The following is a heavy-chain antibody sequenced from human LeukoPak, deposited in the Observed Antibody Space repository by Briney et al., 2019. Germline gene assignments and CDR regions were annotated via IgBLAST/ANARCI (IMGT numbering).Heavy chain of an antibody. J-gene: IGHJ6*02. Sequence: PGGSLRNSCAASGFTFNTYAMNWVRQAPGKGLEWVSSISGSGDHTYSADSLKGRFTISRDNSKKTLYLQMNSLRAEDTAVSYCARDQGVVVHGKYHYYGMDVWGQGTTVTVSS. V-gene: IGHV3-23*01. CDR3: ARDQGVVVHGKYHYYGMDV. CDR2: ISGSGDHT. D-gene: IGHD3-22*01. CDR1: GFTFNTYA.